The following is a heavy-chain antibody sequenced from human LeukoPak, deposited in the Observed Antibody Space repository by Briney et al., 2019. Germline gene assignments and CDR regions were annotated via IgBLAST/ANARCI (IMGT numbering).Heavy chain of an antibody. CDR1: GESLNYYY. D-gene: IGHD4-23*01. J-gene: IGHJ4*02. V-gene: IGHV4-34*12. Sequence: RASDTLSLTCAVYGESLNYYYWSWIRQSPGKGLEWIGDIFDGKTINYNPSLKSRVSIPAATSSQQFSLNLKSVTAADTAVYFCASGAWAARLNSWAQGALVIVSS. CDR2: IFDGKTI. CDR3: ASGAWAARLNS.